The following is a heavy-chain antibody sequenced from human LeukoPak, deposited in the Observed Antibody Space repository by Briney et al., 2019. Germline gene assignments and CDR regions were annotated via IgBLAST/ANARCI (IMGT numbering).Heavy chain of an antibody. V-gene: IGHV3-33*01. J-gene: IGHJ4*02. Sequence: PGGSLRLSCAASGFTFSSYGMHWVRQAPGKGLEWVAVIWYDGSNKYYADSVKGRFTISRDNSKNTLNLQMNSLRAEDTAVYYCARDGADSSGWRTDFDYWGQGTLVTVSS. CDR3: ARDGADSSGWRTDFDY. CDR1: GFTFSSYG. D-gene: IGHD6-19*01. CDR2: IWYDGSNK.